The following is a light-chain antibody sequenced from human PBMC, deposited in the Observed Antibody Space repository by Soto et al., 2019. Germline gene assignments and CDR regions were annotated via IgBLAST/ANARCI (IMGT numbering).Light chain of an antibody. CDR2: DDN. Sequence: VLTQPPSVSAAPGQKVTISCSGSSSNIGGNSVSWYQQLPGTAPTLLIYDDNKRPSGIPDRFSGSKSGTSATLGITGFQTGDEADYYCGSWDSSLSAYVFGTGTTVTVL. CDR1: SSNIGGNS. J-gene: IGLJ1*01. CDR3: GSWDSSLSAYV. V-gene: IGLV1-51*01.